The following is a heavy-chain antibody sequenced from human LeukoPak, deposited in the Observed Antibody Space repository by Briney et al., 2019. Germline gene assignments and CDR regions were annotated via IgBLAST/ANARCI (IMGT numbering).Heavy chain of an antibody. J-gene: IGHJ6*03. D-gene: IGHD2-8*01. V-gene: IGHV1-2*06. CDR2: INPNSGDP. CDR1: GYTFSIYA. Sequence: ASVKVSCKASGYTFSIYAMNWVRQAPGQGLEWMGRINPNSGDPNYPQKFQGRVTMTRDTSISTAYMEMSSLTSDDTAVYYCARSARHCNNGVCFTDYYIDLWGKGTTVIVSS. CDR3: ARSARHCNNGVCFTDYYIDL.